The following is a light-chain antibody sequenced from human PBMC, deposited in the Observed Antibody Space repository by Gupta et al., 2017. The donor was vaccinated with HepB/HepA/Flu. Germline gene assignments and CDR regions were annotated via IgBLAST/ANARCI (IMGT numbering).Light chain of an antibody. J-gene: IGKJ4*01. V-gene: IGKV4-1*01. Sequence: IVMTQSPDSLAVFLGARATVHCKSSQSVLYSSNNKNYLAWYQQKPGQPPKLLIYWASTRNSGVPDRFSGSGSGTDFTLTISSLQAEDVAVYYCQQHCSTRAFTFGGGTKVEIK. CDR2: WAS. CDR3: QQHCSTRAFT. CDR1: QSVLYSSNNKNY.